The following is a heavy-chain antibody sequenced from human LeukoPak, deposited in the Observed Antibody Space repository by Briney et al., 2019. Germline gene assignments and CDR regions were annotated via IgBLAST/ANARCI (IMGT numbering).Heavy chain of an antibody. D-gene: IGHD1-26*01. CDR1: GFTFSSYA. CDR3: AKVRSGSGTYDGPIDY. CDR2: ISGSGGSA. J-gene: IGHJ4*02. V-gene: IGHV3-23*01. Sequence: GGSLRLSCAASGFTFSSYAMSWVRQAPGKGLEWVSIISGSGGSAYYADSVKGRFTISRDNSKNTLYLQINSLRAEDTAVYYCAKVRSGSGTYDGPIDYWGQGTLVTVSS.